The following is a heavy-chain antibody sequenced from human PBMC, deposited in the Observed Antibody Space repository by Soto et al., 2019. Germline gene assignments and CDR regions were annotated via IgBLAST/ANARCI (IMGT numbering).Heavy chain of an antibody. V-gene: IGHV4-34*01. CDR1: GGSFSGYY. CDR3: AREEYCGGDCYCVYAFEI. Sequence: LSLTCAAYGGSFSGYYWSWIRQPPGKGLEWIGEINHSGSTNYNPSLKSRVTISVDTSKNQFSLKLSSVTAADTAVYYCAREEYCGGDCYCVYAFEICGQGTMVTV. D-gene: IGHD2-21*02. CDR2: INHSGST. J-gene: IGHJ3*02.